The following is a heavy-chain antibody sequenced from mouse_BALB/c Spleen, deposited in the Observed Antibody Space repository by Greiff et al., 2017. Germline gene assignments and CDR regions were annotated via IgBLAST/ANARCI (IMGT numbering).Heavy chain of an antibody. CDR2: IYWDDDK. D-gene: IGHD2-14*01. J-gene: IGHJ4*01. Sequence: QVTLKVCGPGILQPSQTLSLTCSFSGFSLSTSGMGVSWIRQPSGKGLEWLAHIYWDDDKRYNPSLKSRLTISKDTSRNQVFLKITSVDTADTATYYCARSPYRYDYAMDYWGQGTSVTVSS. CDR1: GFSLSTSGMG. V-gene: IGHV8-12*01. CDR3: ARSPYRYDYAMDY.